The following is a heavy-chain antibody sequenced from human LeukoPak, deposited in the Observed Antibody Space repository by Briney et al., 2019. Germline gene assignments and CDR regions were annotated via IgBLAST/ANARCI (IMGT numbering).Heavy chain of an antibody. J-gene: IGHJ4*02. Sequence: PGGSLRLSCAASGFTFSSYAMSWVRQAPGKGLEWVSAISGSGGSTYYADSVKGRFTISRDNAKNTLYLQMNSLRVEDTAVYYCAKISSGYCSGASCYLDYWGQGTLVTVSS. CDR3: AKISSGYCSGASCYLDY. D-gene: IGHD2-15*01. CDR2: ISGSGGST. V-gene: IGHV3-23*01. CDR1: GFTFSSYA.